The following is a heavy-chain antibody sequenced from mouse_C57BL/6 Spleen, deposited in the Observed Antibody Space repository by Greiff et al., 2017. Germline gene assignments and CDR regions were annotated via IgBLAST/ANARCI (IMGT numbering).Heavy chain of an antibody. D-gene: IGHD2-14*01. CDR3: ARSGYAFAY. CDR2: ISSGSSTI. CDR1: GFTFSDYG. Sequence: EVMLVESGGGLVKPGGSLKLSCAASGFTFSDYGMHWVRQAPEKGLEWVAYISSGSSTIYYADTVKGRFTISRDNAKNTLFLQMTSVRSEDTAMYYCARSGYAFAYWGQGTLVTVSA. J-gene: IGHJ3*01. V-gene: IGHV5-17*01.